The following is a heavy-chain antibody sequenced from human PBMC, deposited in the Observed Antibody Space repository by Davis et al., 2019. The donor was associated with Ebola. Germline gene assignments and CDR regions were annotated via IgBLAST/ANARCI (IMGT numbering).Heavy chain of an antibody. V-gene: IGHV3-73*01. Sequence: GESLKISCAASGFTFSGSAMHWVRQASGKGLEWVGRIRSKANSYATAYAASVKGRFTISRDDSKNTAYLQMNSLKTEDTAVYYCARYNSAYERADLDYWGQGTLVTVSS. J-gene: IGHJ4*02. CDR1: GFTFSGSA. D-gene: IGHD5-12*01. CDR3: ARYNSAYERADLDY. CDR2: IRSKANSYAT.